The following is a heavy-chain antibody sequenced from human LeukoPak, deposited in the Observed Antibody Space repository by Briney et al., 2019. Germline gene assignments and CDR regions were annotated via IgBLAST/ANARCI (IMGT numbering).Heavy chain of an antibody. Sequence: TLSLTCTVSGGSISSGGYYWSWIRQHPGKGLEWIGYIYYSGSTYYNPSLKSRVTISVGTSKNQFSLKLSSVTAADTAVYYCARGLMYYYDSSGCFFDYWGQGTLVTVSS. CDR2: IYYSGST. V-gene: IGHV4-31*03. CDR3: ARGLMYYYDSSGCFFDY. J-gene: IGHJ4*02. D-gene: IGHD3-22*01. CDR1: GGSISSGGYY.